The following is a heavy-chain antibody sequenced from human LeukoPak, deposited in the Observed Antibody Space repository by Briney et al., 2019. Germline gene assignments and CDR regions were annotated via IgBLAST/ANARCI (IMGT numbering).Heavy chain of an antibody. CDR1: GFTFSSYS. Sequence: GGSLRLSCAASGFTFSSYSMNWVRQAPGKGLEWVSYISSSSSTIYYADSVKGRFTISRDNAKNSLYLQMNSLRAEDTAVYYCARDSSSWYRKHFDYWGQGTLVTVSS. J-gene: IGHJ4*02. D-gene: IGHD6-13*01. V-gene: IGHV3-48*04. CDR3: ARDSSSWYRKHFDY. CDR2: ISSSSSTI.